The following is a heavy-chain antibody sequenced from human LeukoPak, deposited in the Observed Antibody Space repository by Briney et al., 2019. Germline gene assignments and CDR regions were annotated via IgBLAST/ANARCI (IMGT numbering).Heavy chain of an antibody. CDR3: AKGHLYYGSGSADY. D-gene: IGHD3-10*01. V-gene: IGHV3-23*01. Sequence: PGGSLRLSCAASGFTFSSYAMSWVRQAPGKGLEWVSAISGSGGSTYYADSVEGRFTISRDNSKNTLYLQMNSLRAEDTAVYYCAKGHLYYGSGSADYWGQGTLVTVSS. CDR1: GFTFSSYA. J-gene: IGHJ4*02. CDR2: ISGSGGST.